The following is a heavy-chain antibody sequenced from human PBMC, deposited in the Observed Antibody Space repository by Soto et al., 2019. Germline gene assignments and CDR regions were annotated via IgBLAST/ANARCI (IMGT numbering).Heavy chain of an antibody. V-gene: IGHV4-39*01. J-gene: IGHJ5*02. CDR2: IYYSGST. CDR3: ERHRARNWFDP. CDR1: GGSISSSSYY. D-gene: IGHD6-6*01. Sequence: SETLSLTCIVSGGSISSSSYYWGWIRQPPGKGLEWIGSIYYSGSTYYNPSLKSRVTISVDTSKNQFSLKLSSVTVADTAVFYCERHRARNWFDPWGQGTLVTVSS.